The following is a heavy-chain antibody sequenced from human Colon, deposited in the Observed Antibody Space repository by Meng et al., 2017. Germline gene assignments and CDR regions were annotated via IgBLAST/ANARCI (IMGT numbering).Heavy chain of an antibody. Sequence: QVQRQDSRTGLVKSSETLSLTCAVSGGSISDYYWSWIRQPPGKGLEWIAWIHHSGTTNYNPSLKSRVTISMDTSKNQFSLNLNSMTVADTAVYYCARGGASSKPFVIWGHGTMVTVSS. J-gene: IGHJ3*02. CDR3: ARGGASSKPFVI. CDR1: GGSISDYY. CDR2: IHHSGTT. D-gene: IGHD2-2*01. V-gene: IGHV4-59*01.